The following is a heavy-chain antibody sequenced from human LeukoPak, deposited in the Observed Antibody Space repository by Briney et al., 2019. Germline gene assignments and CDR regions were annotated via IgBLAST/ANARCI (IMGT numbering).Heavy chain of an antibody. CDR2: ISGSGGST. V-gene: IGHV3-23*01. CDR3: AKDPVDSGYFDY. CDR1: GFTFSTYA. Sequence: GGSLRLSCAASGFTFSTYAMSWVRQAPGKGLEWVSAISGSGGSTYYADSVKGRFTISRDNSKNTLYLQMNSLRAEDTAVYYCAKDPVDSGYFDYWGQGTLVTVSS. J-gene: IGHJ4*02. D-gene: IGHD1-26*01.